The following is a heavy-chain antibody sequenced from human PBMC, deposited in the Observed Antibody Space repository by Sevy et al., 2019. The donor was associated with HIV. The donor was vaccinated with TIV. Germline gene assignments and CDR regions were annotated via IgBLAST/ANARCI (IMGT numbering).Heavy chain of an antibody. CDR1: GFTFSTYE. D-gene: IGHD3-16*01. Sequence: GESLKISFAASGFTFSTYEMNWVRQAPGKGLEWVSYISSSGSTIYYADSVKGRFTISRDNAKNSLYLQMNSLRAEDTAVYYCARGEWGGVNYWGQGTLVTVSS. CDR2: ISSSGSTI. V-gene: IGHV3-48*03. J-gene: IGHJ4*02. CDR3: ARGEWGGVNY.